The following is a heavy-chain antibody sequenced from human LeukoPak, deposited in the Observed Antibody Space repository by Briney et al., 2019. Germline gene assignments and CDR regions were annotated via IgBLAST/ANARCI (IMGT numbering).Heavy chain of an antibody. CDR3: ARDRGGNYMDV. D-gene: IGHD2-15*01. CDR1: GGSISGYY. Sequence: PSETLSLTCTVSGGSISGYYWSWIRQPPGKGLDWIGYIYSSGATNYNPSLKSRVTISVDTSENQFSLKLSSVTAADTAVYYCARDRGGNYMDVWGNGTTVTVSS. CDR2: IYSSGAT. V-gene: IGHV4-59*01. J-gene: IGHJ6*03.